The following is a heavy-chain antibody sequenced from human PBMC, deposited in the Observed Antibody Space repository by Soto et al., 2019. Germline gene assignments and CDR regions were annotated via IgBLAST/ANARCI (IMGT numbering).Heavy chain of an antibody. CDR2: ISQDGAIA. J-gene: IGHJ4*02. Sequence: GGSLRLSCAASGFAFGSYWMHWVRQAPGKGLVWVSRISQDGAIATQADSVKGRFTISRDNAKNTLFLQMNSLRAGDTAVYYCLRDQRHWNEFADQWGQGTLVTVSS. V-gene: IGHV3-74*01. CDR1: GFAFGSYW. D-gene: IGHD1-1*01. CDR3: LRDQRHWNEFADQ.